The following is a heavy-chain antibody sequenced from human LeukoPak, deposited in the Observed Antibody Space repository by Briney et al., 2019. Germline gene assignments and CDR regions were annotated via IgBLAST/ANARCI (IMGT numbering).Heavy chain of an antibody. D-gene: IGHD3-22*01. J-gene: IGHJ3*02. Sequence: GASVKVSCKASGYTFTSYDINWVRQATGQGLEWMGWMNPNSGNTGYAQKFQGRVTITRDTSASTAYMELSSLRSEDTAVYYCARALTMPYYYDSSGWAFDIWGQGTMVTVSS. CDR1: GYTFTSYD. V-gene: IGHV1-8*01. CDR2: MNPNSGNT. CDR3: ARALTMPYYYDSSGWAFDI.